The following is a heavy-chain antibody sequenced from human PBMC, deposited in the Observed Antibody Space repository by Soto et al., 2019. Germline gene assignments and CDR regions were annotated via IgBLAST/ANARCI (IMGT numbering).Heavy chain of an antibody. Sequence: ASVKVSCKVSGYTLTELSMHWVRQAPGKGLEWMGGFDPEDGETIYAQKFQGRVTMTEDTSTDTAYMELSSLRSEDTAVYYCATDLRGYYCGGDCVWGQGTLVTVSS. CDR1: GYTLTELS. D-gene: IGHD2-21*02. J-gene: IGHJ4*02. CDR2: FDPEDGET. V-gene: IGHV1-24*01. CDR3: ATDLRGYYCGGDCV.